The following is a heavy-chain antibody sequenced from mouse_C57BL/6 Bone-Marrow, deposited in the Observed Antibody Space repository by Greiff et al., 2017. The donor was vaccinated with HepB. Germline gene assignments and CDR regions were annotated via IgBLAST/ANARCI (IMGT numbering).Heavy chain of an antibody. J-gene: IGHJ1*03. CDR1: GYTFTSYW. Sequence: QVQLQQPGAELVKPGASVKMSCKASGYTFTSYWITWVKQRPGQGLEWIGDIYPGSGSTNYNEKFKSKATLTVDTSSSTAYMQLSSLTSEDSAVYYCARERRNYWYFDVWGTGTTVTVSS. CDR3: ARERRNYWYFDV. CDR2: IYPGSGST. V-gene: IGHV1-55*01.